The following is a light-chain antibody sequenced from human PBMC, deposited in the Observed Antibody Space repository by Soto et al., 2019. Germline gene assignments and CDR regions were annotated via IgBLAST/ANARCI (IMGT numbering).Light chain of an antibody. CDR1: NIGSKS. V-gene: IGLV3-21*02. J-gene: IGLJ2*01. Sequence: SYELTQPPSVSVAPGQTARITCGGNNIGSKSVHWYQQKPGQAPVLVLYDDNDRPSGIPERFSGSNSGNTATLTISRVEAGDEADYYCQVWDSSSDHVVFGGGTKLTVL. CDR2: DDN. CDR3: QVWDSSSDHVV.